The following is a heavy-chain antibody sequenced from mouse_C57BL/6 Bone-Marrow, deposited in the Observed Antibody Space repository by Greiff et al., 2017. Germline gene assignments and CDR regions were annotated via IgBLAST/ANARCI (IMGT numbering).Heavy chain of an antibody. CDR2: INSDGGST. J-gene: IGHJ1*03. Sequence: EVMLVESGGGLVQPGESLKLSCESNEYEFPSHDMSWVRKTPEKRLELVAAINSDGGSTYYPDTMERRFIISRDNTKKTLYLQMSSLRSEDTALYYCAKRGYGSLYWYFDVWGTGTTVTVSS. CDR1: EYEFPSHD. V-gene: IGHV5-2*01. D-gene: IGHD1-1*01. CDR3: AKRGYGSLYWYFDV.